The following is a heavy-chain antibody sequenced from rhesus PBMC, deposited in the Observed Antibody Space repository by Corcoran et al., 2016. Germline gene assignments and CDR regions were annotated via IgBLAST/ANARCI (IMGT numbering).Heavy chain of an antibody. CDR3: VREHSGSWKRDYWYFDS. CDR1: GGSIIASYL. D-gene: IGHD6-25*01. V-gene: IGHV4S10*01. Sequence: QVQLQESGPGVVKPSATLSRTCAVSGGSIIASYLLSCIRQPPGKGREWIGYIEGISTNTSYNPSLKSRVTMSKDTSKNQFSLKLSSVTAADTAVYYCVREHSGSWKRDYWYFDSWGPGTPITISS. CDR2: IEGISTNT. J-gene: IGHJ2*01.